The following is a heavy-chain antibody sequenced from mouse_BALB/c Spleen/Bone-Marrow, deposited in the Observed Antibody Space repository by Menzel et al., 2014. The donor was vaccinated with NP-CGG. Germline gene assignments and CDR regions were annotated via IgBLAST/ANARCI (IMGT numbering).Heavy chain of an antibody. CDR1: GFDFSGYW. CDR2: INPDSSTI. Sequence: EVKLVESGGGLMQPGGSLKLSCAASGFDFSGYWMTWVRQAPGKGLEWIGEINPDSSTINYTPSLKDKFIISRDNAKNALYLQMSKVRSEDTALYYCARPGYYGYQDVWGAATTVDVSS. CDR3: ARPGYYGYQDV. V-gene: IGHV4-1*02. D-gene: IGHD1-2*01. J-gene: IGHJ1*01.